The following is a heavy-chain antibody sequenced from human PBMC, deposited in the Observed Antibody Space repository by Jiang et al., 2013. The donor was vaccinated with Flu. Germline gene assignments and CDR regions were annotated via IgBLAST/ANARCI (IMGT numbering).Heavy chain of an antibody. CDR2: INHSGST. V-gene: IGHV4-34*01. J-gene: IGHJ4*02. CDR3: ARAHYYDSSGSFGLGG. Sequence: GLFEAFGDPVPHLPLSIGGSFSGYYWSWIRQPPEKGLEWIGEINHSGSTNYNPSLKSRVTISVDTSRNQFSLKLSSVTAADTAVYYCARAHYYDSSGSFGLGGWGQGTLVTVSS. D-gene: IGHD3-22*01. CDR1: GGSFSGYY.